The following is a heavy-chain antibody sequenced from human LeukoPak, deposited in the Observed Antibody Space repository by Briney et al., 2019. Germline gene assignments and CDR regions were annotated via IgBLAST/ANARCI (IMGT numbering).Heavy chain of an antibody. CDR1: GDSRCSNY. CDR3: ARDKIVATISYFYGMDV. V-gene: IGHV3-21*01. D-gene: IGHD5-12*01. J-gene: IGHJ6*02. Sequence: RGGPVTQECVACGDSRCSNYMNQYRQATGKGLEWVSSISSGSTNIYYADSVRGRFIISRDNARKSLYLQMNSLRAEDTAMYYCARDKIVATISYFYGMDVWGQGTTVTVSS. CDR2: ISSGSTNI.